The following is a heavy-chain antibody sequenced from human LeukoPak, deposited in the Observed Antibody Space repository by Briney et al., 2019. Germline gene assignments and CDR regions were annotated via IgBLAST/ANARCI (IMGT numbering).Heavy chain of an antibody. Sequence: PSETLSLTCAVYGETFIHNFWTWIRQPPGKGLEWIGQISHSGSTYYNPSLKSRVTILVDTSKNQFSLKLTSVAAADTAVYYCARAMPYFYGSIAVPGTIDYWGQGILVTVSS. D-gene: IGHD6-19*01. J-gene: IGHJ4*02. CDR2: ISHSGST. CDR1: GETFIHNF. CDR3: ARAMPYFYGSIAVPGTIDY. V-gene: IGHV4-34*01.